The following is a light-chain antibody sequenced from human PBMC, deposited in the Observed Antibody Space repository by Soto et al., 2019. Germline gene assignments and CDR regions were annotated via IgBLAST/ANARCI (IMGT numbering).Light chain of an antibody. V-gene: IGKV3-20*01. CDR3: QQYGSSPRVT. CDR1: QSVSSSY. CDR2: GAS. J-gene: IGKJ4*01. Sequence: ESVVTQSPGTLSLSPGERATLSCRASQSVSSSYLAWYQQKPGQAPRLLIDGASSRATGIPDRFSGSGSGTDFTLTLSRLEPEDFAVYYCQQYGSSPRVTFGGGTKVEI.